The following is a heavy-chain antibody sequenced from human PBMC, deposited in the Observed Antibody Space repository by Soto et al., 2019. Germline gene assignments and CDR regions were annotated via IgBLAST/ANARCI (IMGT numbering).Heavy chain of an antibody. CDR2: INPNSGGT. Sequence: QVQLVQSGAEVKKPGASVKVSCKASGYTFTGYYMHWVRQAPGQGLEWMGWINPNSGGTNYAQKFQGWVTMTRDTSISTAYMELSRLRSDDTAVYYCARGMRGLNYYYYMDVWGKGTTVTVSS. V-gene: IGHV1-2*04. J-gene: IGHJ6*03. CDR3: ARGMRGLNYYYYMDV. CDR1: GYTFTGYY.